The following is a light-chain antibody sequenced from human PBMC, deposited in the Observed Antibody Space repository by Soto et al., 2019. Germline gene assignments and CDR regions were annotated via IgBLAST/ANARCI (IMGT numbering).Light chain of an antibody. CDR3: SSYTRSTMVV. CDR2: EVS. J-gene: IGLJ7*02. V-gene: IGLV2-14*01. Sequence: QSALTQPASVSGSPGQSITISCTGTSSDVGSYNYVSWYQQHPGKAPKLMIYEVSNRPSGVSIRFSGPKSGNTASLTISGRRGEDGADYYCSSYTRSTMVVFGGGTELTP. CDR1: SSDVGSYNY.